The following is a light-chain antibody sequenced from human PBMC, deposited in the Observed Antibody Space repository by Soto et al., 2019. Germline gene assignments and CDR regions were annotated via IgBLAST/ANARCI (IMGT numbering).Light chain of an antibody. Sequence: QSVLTQPASVSGSPGQSVTISCTGTSSDIGGYRYVSWYQQPPGKAPKLMIHDVTNRPSGVSDRFSGSKSGNTASLTISGLQAEDEADYYCTSYTSDSSVIFGGGTKLTVL. CDR3: TSYTSDSSVI. V-gene: IGLV2-14*03. J-gene: IGLJ2*01. CDR2: DVT. CDR1: SSDIGGYRY.